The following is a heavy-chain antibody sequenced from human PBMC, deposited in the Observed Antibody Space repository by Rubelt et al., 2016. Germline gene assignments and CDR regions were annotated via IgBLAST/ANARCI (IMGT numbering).Heavy chain of an antibody. V-gene: IGHV4-39*01. D-gene: IGHD6-6*01. Sequence: GPGLVKPSETLSLTCTVSGGSISSSSYYWGWIRQPPGKGLEWIGSIYYSGSTYYNPSLKSRVTISVDTSKNQFSLKLSSVTAADTAVYYCARGPGIAASTALYYYGMDVWGQGTTVTVSS. CDR3: ARGPGIAASTALYYYGMDV. CDR1: GGSISSSSYY. CDR2: IYYSGST. J-gene: IGHJ6*02.